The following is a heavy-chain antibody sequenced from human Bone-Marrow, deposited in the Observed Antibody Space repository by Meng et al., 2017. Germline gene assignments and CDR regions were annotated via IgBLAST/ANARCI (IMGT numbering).Heavy chain of an antibody. Sequence: QVQLVQSGVGVKKLGSSVKGSCKASGGTFSSYAISWVRQAPGQGLEWMGGIIPIFGTANYAQKFQGRVTITADESTSTAYMELSSLRSEDTAVYYCAREPGPRVGWFDPWGQGTLVTVSS. CDR1: GGTFSSYA. CDR2: IIPIFGTA. CDR3: AREPGPRVGWFDP. J-gene: IGHJ5*02. V-gene: IGHV1-69*01. D-gene: IGHD1-26*01.